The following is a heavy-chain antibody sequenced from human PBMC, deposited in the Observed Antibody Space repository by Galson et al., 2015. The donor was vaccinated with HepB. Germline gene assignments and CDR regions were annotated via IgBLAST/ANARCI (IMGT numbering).Heavy chain of an antibody. J-gene: IGHJ4*02. CDR1: GFTFSNAW. V-gene: IGHV3-15*01. CDR2: IKSKTDGGTT. D-gene: IGHD3-22*01. Sequence: SLRLSCAASGFTFSNAWMSWVRQAPGKGLEWVGRIKSKTDGGTTDYAAPVKGRFTISRDDSKNTLYLQMNSLKTEDTAVYYCTTERPWYYYDSSGYYYGVYWGQGTLVTVSS. CDR3: TTERPWYYYDSSGYYYGVY.